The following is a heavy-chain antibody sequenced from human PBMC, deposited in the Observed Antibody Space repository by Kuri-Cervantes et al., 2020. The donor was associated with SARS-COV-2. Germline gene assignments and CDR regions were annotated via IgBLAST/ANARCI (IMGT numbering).Heavy chain of an antibody. CDR1: GFTFSNYA. D-gene: IGHD5-24*01. CDR3: AKYKGRVDGYKEGWFDP. V-gene: IGHV3-30*04. Sequence: GESLKISCAVSGFTFSNYAMHWVRQAPGKGLEWVAVISYDGSSKYYADSVKGRFTISRDNPKNTLYLQMNRLTIEDTAVYYCAKYKGRVDGYKEGWFDPWGQGTLVTVSS. CDR2: ISYDGSSK. J-gene: IGHJ5*02.